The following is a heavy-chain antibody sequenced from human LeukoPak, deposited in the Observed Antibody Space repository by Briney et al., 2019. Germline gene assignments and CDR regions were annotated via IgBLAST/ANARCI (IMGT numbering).Heavy chain of an antibody. Sequence: PGGSLRLSCAASGFTFNNYWMHWVRQAPGKGLEWVSAIGGSGGSTYYADSVKGRFTISRDNSKNTLYLQMNSLRAEDTAVYYCAKTHPNYYYDSSGYWDYWGQGTLVTVSS. D-gene: IGHD3-22*01. CDR3: AKTHPNYYYDSSGYWDY. CDR1: GFTFNNYW. CDR2: IGGSGGST. J-gene: IGHJ4*02. V-gene: IGHV3-23*01.